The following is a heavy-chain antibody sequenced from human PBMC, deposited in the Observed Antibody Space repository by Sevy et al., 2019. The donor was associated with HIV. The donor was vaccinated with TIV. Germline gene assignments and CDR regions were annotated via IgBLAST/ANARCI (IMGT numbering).Heavy chain of an antibody. V-gene: IGHV3-21*01. D-gene: IGHD4-4*01. CDR1: GFTFSSYS. Sequence: GGSLRLSCAASGFTFSSYSMNWVRQAPGKGLEWVSSISSSSSYIYYADSVKGRFTISRDNAKNSLYLQMNSLRAEDTAVYYCARAGRLQTVGYYYYMDVWGKGTTVTVSS. CDR3: ARAGRLQTVGYYYYMDV. CDR2: ISSSSSYI. J-gene: IGHJ6*03.